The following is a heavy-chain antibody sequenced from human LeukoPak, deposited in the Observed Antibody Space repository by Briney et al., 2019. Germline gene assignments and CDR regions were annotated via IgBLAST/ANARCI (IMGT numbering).Heavy chain of an antibody. CDR3: AKGGSSTSWIQTV. V-gene: IGHV3-48*04. Sequence: GGSLRLSCAASGFTFSSYSMNWVRQAPGKGLEWVSYISSSSSTIYYADSVKGRFTISRDNAKNSLYLQMNSLRAEDTAVYYCAKGGSSTSWIQTVWGQGTTVTVSS. CDR2: ISSSSSTI. D-gene: IGHD2-2*01. CDR1: GFTFSSYS. J-gene: IGHJ6*02.